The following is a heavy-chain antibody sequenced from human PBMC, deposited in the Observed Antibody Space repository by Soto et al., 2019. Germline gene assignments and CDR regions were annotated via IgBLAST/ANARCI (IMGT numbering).Heavy chain of an antibody. D-gene: IGHD3-10*01. CDR2: INHSGST. V-gene: IGHV4-34*01. CDR1: GGSFSGYY. J-gene: IGHJ4*02. Sequence: SETLSLTCAVYGGSFSGYYWSWIRQPPGKGLEWIGEINHSGSTNYNPSLKSRVTVSVDTSKNQFSLKLSSVTAADTAVYYCASSHGYGSYYFDYWGQGTLVTVSS. CDR3: ASSHGYGSYYFDY.